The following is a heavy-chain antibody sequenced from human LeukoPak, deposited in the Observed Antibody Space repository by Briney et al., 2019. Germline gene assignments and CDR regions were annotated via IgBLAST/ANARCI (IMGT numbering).Heavy chain of an antibody. CDR1: GYAFTTYD. Sequence: ASVKVSCKASGYAFTTYDTTWVRQAPGQRLEWMGWMTPNSGDTAYAEIFQDRVTMTSDTTTNTAYLELRSLTSEDTAIYYCTRGALEGDFFDPWGQGTLVTVSS. D-gene: IGHD1-26*01. CDR2: MTPNSGDT. J-gene: IGHJ5*02. V-gene: IGHV1-8*01. CDR3: TRGALEGDFFDP.